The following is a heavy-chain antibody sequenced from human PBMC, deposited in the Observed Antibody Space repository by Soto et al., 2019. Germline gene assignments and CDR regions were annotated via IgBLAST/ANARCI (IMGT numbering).Heavy chain of an antibody. D-gene: IGHD3-22*01. Sequence: EVQLLESGGGLVQPGGSLRLSCAASGFTFSSYAMSWVRQAPGKGLEWVSAISGRGGSTYYAYAVKGRFTISRDNSKNTLYLKMNSLRAEDTAVYYCAKDLGSPVGYWDAFDILGQGTMVTVSS. CDR3: AKDLGSPVGYWDAFDI. V-gene: IGHV3-23*01. CDR1: GFTFSSYA. J-gene: IGHJ3*02. CDR2: ISGRGGST.